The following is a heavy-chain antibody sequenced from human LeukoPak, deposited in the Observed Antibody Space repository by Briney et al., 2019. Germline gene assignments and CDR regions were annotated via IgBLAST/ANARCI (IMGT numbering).Heavy chain of an antibody. V-gene: IGHV4-59*01. CDR1: GGSISSYY. J-gene: IGHJ4*02. CDR2: IYYSGST. Sequence: SETLSLTCTVSGGSISSYYWSWIRQPPGKGLEWIGYIYYSGSTNYNPSLKSRVTISVDTSKNQFSLKLSSVTAADTAVYYCARSAPRGHGWGSYSVDYWGQGTLVTVSS. CDR3: ARSAPRGHGWGSYSVDY. D-gene: IGHD3-10*01.